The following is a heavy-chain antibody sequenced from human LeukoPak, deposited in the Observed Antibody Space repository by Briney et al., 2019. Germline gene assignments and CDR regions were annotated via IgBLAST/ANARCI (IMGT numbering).Heavy chain of an antibody. J-gene: IGHJ3*02. CDR2: ISAYNGNT. V-gene: IGHV1-18*01. Sequence: APVKVSCKASGYTFTSYGISWVRQAPGQGLEWMGWISAYNGNTNYAQKLQGRVTMTTDTSTSTAYMELRSLRSDDTAVYYCARDLRRDTMVRGVISIWGEGTMVTVSS. D-gene: IGHD3-10*01. CDR1: GYTFTSYG. CDR3: ARDLRRDTMVRGVISI.